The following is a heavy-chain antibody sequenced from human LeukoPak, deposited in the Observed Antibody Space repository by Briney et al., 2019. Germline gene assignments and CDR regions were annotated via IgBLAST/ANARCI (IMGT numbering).Heavy chain of an antibody. V-gene: IGHV3-33*06. CDR3: AKDAERGFDFSNSLQS. CDR2: IWNDGSDK. D-gene: IGHD4-11*01. Sequence: GRSLRLSCTTSGFTFSHYAMHWVRQAPGKGLEWVAVIWNDGSDKYYGDSVRGRFTISRDNSKKTVYLQLSSLRVEDTAVYYCAKDAERGFDFSNSLQSWGQGTLVTVSS. CDR1: GFTFSHYA. J-gene: IGHJ4*02.